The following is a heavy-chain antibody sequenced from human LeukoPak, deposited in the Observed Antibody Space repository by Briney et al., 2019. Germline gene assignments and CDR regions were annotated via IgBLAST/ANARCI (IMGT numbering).Heavy chain of an antibody. CDR3: ARGSIAARRDFDY. V-gene: IGHV4-38-2*01. Sequence: SETLSLTCAVSGYSISGSYYWGWIRQPPGKGLEWIGSLYHSGNTYYNPSLKSRVTISVDTSKNHFSLKLTSVTAADTAVYYCARGSIAARRDFDYWGQGTLVTVSS. D-gene: IGHD6-6*01. CDR2: LYHSGNT. J-gene: IGHJ4*02. CDR1: GYSISGSYY.